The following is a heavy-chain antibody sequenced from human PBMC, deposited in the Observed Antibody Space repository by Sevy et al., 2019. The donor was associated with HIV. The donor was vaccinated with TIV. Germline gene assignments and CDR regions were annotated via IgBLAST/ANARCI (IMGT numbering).Heavy chain of an antibody. V-gene: IGHV1-8*02. J-gene: IGHJ5*02. CDR3: TRVRALNYYDTSVTMEYNWFDP. D-gene: IGHD3-22*01. CDR2: MNPNTGNT. Sequence: ASVKVSCKASGYTFTSYDINWVRQATGQGLEWMGWMNPNTGNTGYALKFQGRVTMTRDTSTSTAYMELRSLRSDDTAIYYCTRVRALNYYDTSVTMEYNWFDPWGHGTLVTVSS. CDR1: GYTFTSYD.